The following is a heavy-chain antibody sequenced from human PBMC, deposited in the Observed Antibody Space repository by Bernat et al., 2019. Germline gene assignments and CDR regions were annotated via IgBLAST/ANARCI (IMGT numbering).Heavy chain of an antibody. J-gene: IGHJ6*03. CDR2: ISAYNGNT. D-gene: IGHD3-3*01. Sequence: QVQLVQSGAEVKKPGASVKVSCKASGYTFTSYGISWVRQAPGQGLEWMGWISAYNGNTNYAQKLQGRVTQNTDTCTSTAYMEMRSLRSDDPAVYYCARTQGAEWCGDYYYYMDVWGKGTTVTVSS. CDR3: ARTQGAEWCGDYYYYMDV. CDR1: GYTFTSYG. V-gene: IGHV1-18*01.